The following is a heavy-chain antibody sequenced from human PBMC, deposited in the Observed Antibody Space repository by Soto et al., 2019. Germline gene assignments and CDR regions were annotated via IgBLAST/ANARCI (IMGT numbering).Heavy chain of an antibody. V-gene: IGHV3-30*18. CDR1: GFPFSRYG. CDR2: ISYDRSDK. Sequence: PGESLKISCAASGFPFSRYGMHWVRQAPGKGLEWVAVISYDRSDKDYADSVKGRFTISSDNSNNTLYLQMNSLRAEDAAVYYCAKGFRWLQLPLDYWGQGTLVTVSS. CDR3: AKGFRWLQLPLDY. D-gene: IGHD5-12*01. J-gene: IGHJ4*02.